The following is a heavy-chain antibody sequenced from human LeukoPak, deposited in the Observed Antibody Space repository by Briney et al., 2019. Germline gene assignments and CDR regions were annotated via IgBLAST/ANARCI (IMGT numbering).Heavy chain of an antibody. V-gene: IGHV1-2*02. CDR1: GYTFTGYY. CDR3: ARGKYCSSTSCYSGEDY. J-gene: IGHJ4*02. CDR2: INPNSGGT. Sequence: ASVKVSCKASGYTFTGYYMHWVRQAPGQGLEWMGWINPNSGGTNYAQKFQGRVTMTRGTSISTAYMELSRLRSDDTAVYYCARGKYCSSTSCYSGEDYWGQGTLVTVSS. D-gene: IGHD2-2*02.